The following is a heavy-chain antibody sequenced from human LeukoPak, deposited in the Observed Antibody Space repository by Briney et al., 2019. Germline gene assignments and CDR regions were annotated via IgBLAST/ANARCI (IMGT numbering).Heavy chain of an antibody. CDR1: GGSISSYY. D-gene: IGHD6-13*01. CDR2: IYYSGST. Sequence: SETLSLTCTVSGGSISSYYWSWIRQPPGKGLEWIGSIYYSGSTYYNPSLKGRVTISVDTSENQFSLKLTSMTAADTAVYYCARRSSSWYGSNYYYMDVWGKGTTVTVSS. V-gene: IGHV4-59*04. CDR3: ARRSSSWYGSNYYYMDV. J-gene: IGHJ6*03.